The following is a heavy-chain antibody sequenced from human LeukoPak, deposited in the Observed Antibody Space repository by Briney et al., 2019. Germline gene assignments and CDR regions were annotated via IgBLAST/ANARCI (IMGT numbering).Heavy chain of an antibody. J-gene: IGHJ6*03. D-gene: IGHD4-17*01. CDR2: ISGSGGST. CDR3: AKEAGLRLYYYYYMDV. V-gene: IGHV3-23*01. CDR1: GFTFSSYA. Sequence: GGSLRLSCAASGFTFSSYAMSWVRQAPGKGLKWVSAISGSGGSTYYADSVKGRFTISRDNSKNTLYLQMNSLRAEDTAVYYCAKEAGLRLYYYYYMDVWGKGTTVTVSS.